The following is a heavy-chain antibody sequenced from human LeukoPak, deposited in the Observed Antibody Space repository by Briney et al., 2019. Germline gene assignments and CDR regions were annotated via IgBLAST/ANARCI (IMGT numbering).Heavy chain of an antibody. CDR3: AKPITISGATDGFDI. J-gene: IGHJ3*02. CDR2: IKQDGSEK. V-gene: IGHV3-7*01. CDR1: GFSFNTYW. Sequence: SGGSLRLSCTASGFSFNTYWMNWVRQAPGKGLEWVANIKQDGSEKYYVDSVKGRFTISRDNAKNSPYLQMNSLRAEDTAVYYCAKPITISGATDGFDIWGQGAKVTVSS. D-gene: IGHD3-3*01.